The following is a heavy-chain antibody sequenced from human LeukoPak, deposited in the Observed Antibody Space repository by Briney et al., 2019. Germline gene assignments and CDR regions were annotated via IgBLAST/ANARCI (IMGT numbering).Heavy chain of an antibody. V-gene: IGHV4-39*01. D-gene: IGHD2-15*01. Sequence: PSETLSLTCTVSGGSISSSGYYWGWIRQLPGKGLEWIGSIPYSGITHYNPPLKSRVTISADTSKNQFSLKLTSVTAVDTAVYYCARLAPFCSGGSCYRATYFFDYWGQGTLVTVSS. CDR3: ARLAPFCSGGSCYRATYFFDY. J-gene: IGHJ4*02. CDR2: IPYSGIT. CDR1: GGSISSSGYY.